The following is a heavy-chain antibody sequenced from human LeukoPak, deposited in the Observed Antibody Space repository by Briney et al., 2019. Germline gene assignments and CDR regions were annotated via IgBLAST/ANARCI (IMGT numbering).Heavy chain of an antibody. Sequence: SETLSLTCVVYGGSLNAFYWTWIRQPAGKGLECIGEIIHSGTRKHIPSLESRAIISEDTSPDQFSLKLRSVTAADTTVNYCARLDYGDFYYYYYMDVWGKGTTVTVSS. CDR3: ARLDYGDFYYYYYMDV. J-gene: IGHJ6*03. CDR2: IIHSGTR. CDR1: GGSLNAFY. V-gene: IGHV4-34*04. D-gene: IGHD4-17*01.